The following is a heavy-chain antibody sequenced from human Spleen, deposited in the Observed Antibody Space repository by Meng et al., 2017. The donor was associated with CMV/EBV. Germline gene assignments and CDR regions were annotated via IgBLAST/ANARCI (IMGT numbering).Heavy chain of an antibody. CDR2: ISSSSSYI. D-gene: IGHD5-18*01. J-gene: IGHJ1*01. Sequence: GESLKISCAASGFTFSSYEMNWVRQAPGKGLEWVSSISSSSSYIYYADSVKGRFTISRDNAKNSLYLQMNSLRAEDTAVYYCARVGYSYGFDIWGQGTLVTVSS. CDR1: GFTFSSYE. V-gene: IGHV3-21*01. CDR3: ARVGYSYGFDI.